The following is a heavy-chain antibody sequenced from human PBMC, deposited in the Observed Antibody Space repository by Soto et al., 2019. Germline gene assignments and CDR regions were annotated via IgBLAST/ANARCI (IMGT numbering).Heavy chain of an antibody. CDR1: GYSFTSYW. CDR2: IYPGDSDT. D-gene: IGHD4-4*01. CDR3: ARHVLQSQFSMDV. Sequence: PGESLKISCKGSGYSFTSYWIGWMRQMPGKGLEWMGIIYPGDSDTRYSPSFQGQVTISADKSISTAYLQWSSLKASDTAMYYCARHVLQSQFSMDVWGKGTTVTVSS. V-gene: IGHV5-51*01. J-gene: IGHJ6*03.